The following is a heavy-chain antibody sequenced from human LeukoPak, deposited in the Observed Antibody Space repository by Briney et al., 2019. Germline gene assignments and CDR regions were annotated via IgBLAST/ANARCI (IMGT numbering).Heavy chain of an antibody. V-gene: IGHV3-48*02. CDR2: IDRGGNGK. J-gene: IGHJ4*02. CDR1: GFTFSSYS. Sequence: PGGSLRLSCAASGFTFSSYSMNWVRQAPGKGLEWVSYIDRGGNGKHYADSVKGRFTISRDNTKNSLFLQMNDLRDEDTAVYYCARDGDQMYEVYDYWGQGTLVTVSS. D-gene: IGHD1-14*01. CDR3: ARDGDQMYEVYDY.